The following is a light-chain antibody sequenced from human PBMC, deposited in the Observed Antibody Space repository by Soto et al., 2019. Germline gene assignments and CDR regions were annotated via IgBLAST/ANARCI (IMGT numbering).Light chain of an antibody. CDR2: GAS. V-gene: IGKV3-20*01. Sequence: EIVLTQSPGTLSLSPGERATLSCRASQSVSSSYLAWYQQKPGQAPRLLIYGASSRATGIPDRFSGGGSGTDFALTISRLEPEDVAVYYCQQYGSSPVTFGQGTKVEIK. CDR3: QQYGSSPVT. J-gene: IGKJ1*01. CDR1: QSVSSSY.